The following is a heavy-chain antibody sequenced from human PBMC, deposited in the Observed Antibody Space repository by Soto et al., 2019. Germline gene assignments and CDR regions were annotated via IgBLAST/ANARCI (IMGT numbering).Heavy chain of an antibody. CDR1: GGSISSIIYY. V-gene: IGHV4-39*07. Sequence: SETLXLTCTVSGGSISSIIYYWGWIRQPPGKGLEWIGSIYYSGSTYYNPSLKSRVTISIDTSKNQFSLKLRSVTAADTAVYYCVRVYCRSSSCYDVFDYWGQGTPVTVSS. CDR2: IYYSGST. J-gene: IGHJ4*02. CDR3: VRVYCRSSSCYDVFDY. D-gene: IGHD2-2*01.